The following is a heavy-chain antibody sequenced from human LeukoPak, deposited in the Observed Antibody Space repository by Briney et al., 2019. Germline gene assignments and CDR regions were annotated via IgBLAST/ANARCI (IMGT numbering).Heavy chain of an antibody. V-gene: IGHV4-61*01. CDR2: MYTSGRT. CDR3: ARAGPELASALDY. D-gene: IGHD1-14*01. J-gene: IGHJ4*02. CDR1: GDSVTSGNSY. Sequence: SETLSLTCSVSGDSVTSGNSYWNWIRQPPGKGLEWIGSMYTSGRTNHNPSLKNRVTISADTSKNQFSLKLSSVIASDTAVYYCARAGPELASALDYWGQGTLVTVSS.